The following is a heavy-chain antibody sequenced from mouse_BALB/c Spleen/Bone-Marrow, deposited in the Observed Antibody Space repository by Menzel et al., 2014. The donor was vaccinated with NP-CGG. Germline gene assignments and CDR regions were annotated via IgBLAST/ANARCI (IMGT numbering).Heavy chain of an antibody. Sequence: VKLMESGAELVRPGTSVKISCKASGYTFTNYWLGWVKQRPGHGLERIGDIYPGGGYTNYNEKFKGKATLTADTSSSTAYMQLSSLTSEDSAVYFCAREVRGDFDYWGQGTTLTVSS. CDR2: IYPGGGYT. J-gene: IGHJ2*01. CDR3: AREVRGDFDY. V-gene: IGHV1-63*02. CDR1: GYTFTNYW. D-gene: IGHD2-14*01.